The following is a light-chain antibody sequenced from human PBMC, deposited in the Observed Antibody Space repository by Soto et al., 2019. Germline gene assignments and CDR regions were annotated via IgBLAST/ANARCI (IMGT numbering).Light chain of an antibody. CDR2: GNS. Sequence: QSVLTQPPSVSGAPGQRVTISCTGSSSNIGAGYDVHWYQQLPGTAPKLRIHGNSNRPSGVPDRFSGSKSGTAASLAITGLQAEDEADYYCQSYDSSLSGHVVFGGGTKLTVL. V-gene: IGLV1-40*01. CDR1: SSNIGAGYD. CDR3: QSYDSSLSGHVV. J-gene: IGLJ2*01.